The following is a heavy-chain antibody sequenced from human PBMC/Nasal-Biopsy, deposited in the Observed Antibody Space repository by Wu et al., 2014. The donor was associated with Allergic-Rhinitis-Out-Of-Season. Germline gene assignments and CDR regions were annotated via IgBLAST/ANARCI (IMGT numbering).Heavy chain of an antibody. CDR3: AKDTSSSSGPGYYGMDV. CDR1: GFTFSSYG. D-gene: IGHD6-6*01. Sequence: LRLSCAASGFTFSSYGIHWVRQAPGKGLQWVAIISYDGSDKYYADSVKGRFTISRDNSKNTLYLQMNSLRAEDTAVYYCAKDTSSSSGPGYYGMDVWGPRDHGHRLL. J-gene: IGHJ6*02. CDR2: ISYDGSDK. V-gene: IGHV3-30*18.